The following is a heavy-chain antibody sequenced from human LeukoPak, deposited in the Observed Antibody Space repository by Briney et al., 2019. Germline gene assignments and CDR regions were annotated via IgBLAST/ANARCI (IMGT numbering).Heavy chain of an antibody. V-gene: IGHV3-43D*03. CDR2: ISWDGGTT. CDR3: TRDALAAATLHYYFDL. CDR1: GFTFGDYA. Sequence: PGGALRLSCAASGFTFGDYAMHWVRQAPGKGLEWVSLISWDGGTTSYADSVKGRFTISRDNRKDSLYLHMNSLGAEDTAMYYCTRDALAAATLHYYFDLWGRGTLVTASS. D-gene: IGHD2-15*01. J-gene: IGHJ2*01.